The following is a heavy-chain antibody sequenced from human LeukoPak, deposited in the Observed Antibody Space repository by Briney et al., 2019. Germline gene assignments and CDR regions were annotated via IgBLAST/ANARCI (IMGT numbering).Heavy chain of an antibody. D-gene: IGHD6-19*01. Sequence: PSETLSLTCAVYGGSFSGYYWSWVRQHPGKGLEWIGEISHSGSTYYNPSLKSRVTVSVDTSKNQFSLRLSSVTAADTAVYYCARLSVYPWLPHYDAFDIWGQGTMVTVSS. V-gene: IGHV4-34*01. CDR1: GGSFSGYY. CDR3: ARLSVYPWLPHYDAFDI. CDR2: ISHSGST. J-gene: IGHJ3*02.